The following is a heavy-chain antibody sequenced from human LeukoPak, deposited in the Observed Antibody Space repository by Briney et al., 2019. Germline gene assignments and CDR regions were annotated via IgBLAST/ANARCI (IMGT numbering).Heavy chain of an antibody. J-gene: IGHJ4*02. Sequence: SETLSLTCTVSGGSISSSYFYWGWIRQPPGKGLEWIGTMYYSGSTYYNPSLKSRVTIFGDTSNNQFSLRLTSVTAADTAVYFCARYSISAIYLDYCGQGTLVTVSS. CDR2: MYYSGST. CDR1: GGSISSSYFY. D-gene: IGHD6-6*01. V-gene: IGHV4-39*01. CDR3: ARYSISAIYLDY.